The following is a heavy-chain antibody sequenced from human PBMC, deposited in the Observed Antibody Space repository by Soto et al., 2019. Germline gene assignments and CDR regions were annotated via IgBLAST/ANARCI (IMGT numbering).Heavy chain of an antibody. CDR1: GYNFADYW. Sequence: GESLKISCKGCGYNFADYWIGWVRQMPGKGLEWLGIINPEDSDTRYSPSFQGQVTISADKSISTAYLQWRSLKASDTAMYYCARHGEYYYDKSGSDSWGQGTLVTVSS. CDR3: ARHGEYYYDKSGSDS. D-gene: IGHD3-22*01. J-gene: IGHJ5*01. CDR2: INPEDSDT. V-gene: IGHV5-51*01.